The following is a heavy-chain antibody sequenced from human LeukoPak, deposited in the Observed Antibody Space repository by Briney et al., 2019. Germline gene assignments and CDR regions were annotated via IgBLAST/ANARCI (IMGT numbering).Heavy chain of an antibody. V-gene: IGHV3-33*01. D-gene: IGHD4-17*01. CDR2: IWYDGSSK. Sequence: GGSLRLSCAASGFTFSNFAMHWVRQAPGKGLEWVAVIWYDGSSKYYADSVKGRFTISRDNSKNTLYLQMNSLTAEDTAVYYCARGVTTVDYWGQGTLVTVSP. CDR3: ARGVTTVDY. CDR1: GFTFSNFA. J-gene: IGHJ4*02.